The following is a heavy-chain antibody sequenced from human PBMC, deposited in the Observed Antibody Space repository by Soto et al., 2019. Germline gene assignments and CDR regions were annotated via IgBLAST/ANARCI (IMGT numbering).Heavy chain of an antibody. V-gene: IGHV3-64*01. Sequence: EVQLVESGGGLVQPGGSLRLSCAASGFTFSSYAMHWVRKAPGKGLEYVSAISSNGGSTYYANSVKGRFTISRDNSKNTLYLQMGSLRAEDMAVYYCARVGGSGSYYYYYMDVWGKGTTVTVSS. CDR3: ARVGGSGSYYYYYMDV. J-gene: IGHJ6*03. D-gene: IGHD3-10*01. CDR1: GFTFSSYA. CDR2: ISSNGGST.